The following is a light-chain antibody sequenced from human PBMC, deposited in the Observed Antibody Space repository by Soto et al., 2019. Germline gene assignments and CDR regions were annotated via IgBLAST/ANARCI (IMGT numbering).Light chain of an antibody. J-gene: IGKJ2*01. CDR3: QQSHNYMYT. Sequence: EIVMTQSPATLSVSPGERATLSCRASQSIRKNLAWYQQKPGQAPTLLIYEASTRATGVPARFSGSGSGTEFTLTISSLQSEDFAIYYCQQSHNYMYTFGQGTKVDIK. V-gene: IGKV3-15*01. CDR2: EAS. CDR1: QSIRKN.